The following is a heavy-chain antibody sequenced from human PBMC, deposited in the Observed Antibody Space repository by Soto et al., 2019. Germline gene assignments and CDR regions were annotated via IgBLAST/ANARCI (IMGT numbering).Heavy chain of an antibody. V-gene: IGHV4-59*01. CDR2: IYYSGST. J-gene: IGHJ4*02. D-gene: IGHD6-13*01. Sequence: PSETLSLTCSVSGVSISTYYWSWIRQPPGKGLEWIGYIYYSGSTKYNPSLKSRVTISLDTSKNQFSLNLSSVTAADTAVYYCVSLFGSSWFTTPPELDYWGQGTLVTVSS. CDR1: GVSISTYY. CDR3: VSLFGSSWFTTPPELDY.